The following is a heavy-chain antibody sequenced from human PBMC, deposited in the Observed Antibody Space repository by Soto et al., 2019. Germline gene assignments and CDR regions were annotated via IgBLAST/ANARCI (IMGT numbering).Heavy chain of an antibody. V-gene: IGHV3-23*01. CDR1: GFTFSSYA. CDR2: ISGSGTST. J-gene: IGHJ4*02. Sequence: LGLSCAASGFTFSSYAMSWVRQAPGKGLKWISSISGSGTSTYYADSVKGRFTISRDNSKNTMYLQMNSLRAEDTALYFCAKENTPDYGDYVDYWGQGTPVTVSS. CDR3: AKENTPDYGDYVDY. D-gene: IGHD4-17*01.